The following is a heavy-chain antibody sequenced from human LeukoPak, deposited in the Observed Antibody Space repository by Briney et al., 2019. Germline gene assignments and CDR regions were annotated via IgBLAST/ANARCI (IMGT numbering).Heavy chain of an antibody. V-gene: IGHV3-7*01. J-gene: IGHJ4*02. CDR1: GFTFSNYW. CDR3: VRDGGVSGYDLLDY. Sequence: GGSLRLSCAASGFTFSNYWMNWVRPAPGKGLKWVAHINKDGSEEHYMDSVKARFTISRDNAKNSLSLQMNSLRAEDTAVYYCVRDGGVSGYDLLDYWGQGTLVTVSS. CDR2: INKDGSEE. D-gene: IGHD5-12*01.